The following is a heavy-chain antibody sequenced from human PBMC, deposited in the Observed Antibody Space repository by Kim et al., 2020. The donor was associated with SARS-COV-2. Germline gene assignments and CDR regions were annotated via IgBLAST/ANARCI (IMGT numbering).Heavy chain of an antibody. V-gene: IGHV1-3*01. CDR3: ATQPRGRPGFGESTFDY. CDR1: GYTFTSYA. Sequence: ASVKVSCKASGYTFTSYAMHWVRQAPGQRLEWMGWINAGNGNTKYSQKFQGRVTITRDTSASTAYMELSSLRSEDTAVYYCATQPRGRPGFGESTFDYWGQGTLVTVSS. J-gene: IGHJ4*02. CDR2: INAGNGNT. D-gene: IGHD3-10*01.